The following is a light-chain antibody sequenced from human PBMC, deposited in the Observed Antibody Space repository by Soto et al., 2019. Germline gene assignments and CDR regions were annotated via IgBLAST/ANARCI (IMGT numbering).Light chain of an antibody. V-gene: IGKV1-39*01. CDR3: QQSYSMPLT. CDR1: QSISTW. J-gene: IGKJ4*01. CDR2: GAS. Sequence: IPMTQSPATLSASVGDRVSIPCRASQSISTWLAWYQQKPGKAPKLVIYGASSFQSGVPSRFSGSGSGTDFTLTISSLQPEDFATYYCQQSYSMPLTFGGGTKVDIK.